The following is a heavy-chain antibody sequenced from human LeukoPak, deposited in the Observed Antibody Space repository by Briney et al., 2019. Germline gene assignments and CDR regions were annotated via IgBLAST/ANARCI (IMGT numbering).Heavy chain of an antibody. J-gene: IGHJ6*03. CDR1: GFTFSSYW. D-gene: IGHD4-17*01. CDR3: ATTDVYYYYMDV. V-gene: IGHV3-7*01. Sequence: GGSLRLSCAASGFTFSSYWMSWVRQAPGKGLEWMANIKQDGSEKYYVDSVKGRFTISRDNAKNSLYLQMNSLRAEDTAVYYCATTDVYYYYMDVWGKGTTVTVSS. CDR2: IKQDGSEK.